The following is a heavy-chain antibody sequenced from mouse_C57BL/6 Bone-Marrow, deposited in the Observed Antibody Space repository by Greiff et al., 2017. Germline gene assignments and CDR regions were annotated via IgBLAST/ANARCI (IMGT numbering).Heavy chain of an antibody. D-gene: IGHD2-2*01. CDR2: IFPGSGST. J-gene: IGHJ4*01. V-gene: IGHV1-56*01. Sequence: QVQLKESGPELVRPGASVKISCKASGYTFPSHWMQWVRQRPGQGLEWIGEIFPGSGSTYYNEKFKGKATLTVDTSSSTAYMQLSSLTSEDSAVYFCARWLADYWGQGTAVTVSA. CDR3: ARWLADY. CDR1: GYTFPSHW.